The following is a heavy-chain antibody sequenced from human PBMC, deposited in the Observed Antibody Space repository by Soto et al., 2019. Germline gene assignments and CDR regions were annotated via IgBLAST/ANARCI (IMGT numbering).Heavy chain of an antibody. CDR1: GFTFSSYW. Sequence: EVQLVESGGGLVQPGGSLRLSCAASGFTFSSYWMHWVRQAPGKGLLWVSRINSDGSSTSYADSVKGRFTISRDNAKNTLYLQMNSLGAEDPAVYDCARVAYGGYEFDYWGQGTLVTVSS. V-gene: IGHV3-74*01. CDR3: ARVAYGGYEFDY. D-gene: IGHD5-12*01. CDR2: INSDGSST. J-gene: IGHJ4*02.